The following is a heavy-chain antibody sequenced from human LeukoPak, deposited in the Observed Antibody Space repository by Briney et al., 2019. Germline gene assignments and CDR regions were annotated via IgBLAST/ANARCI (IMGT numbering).Heavy chain of an antibody. CDR2: ISAYNGNT. D-gene: IGHD6-19*01. CDR1: GYTFTSYG. J-gene: IGHJ4*02. Sequence: GASVKVSCKASGYTFTSYGISWVRQAAGQGLEWMGWISAYNGNTSYAQKLQGRVTMTTDTSTSTAYMELRSLRSDDTAVYYCARDGWPVAGTAPTLDYWGQGTLVTVSS. V-gene: IGHV1-18*01. CDR3: ARDGWPVAGTAPTLDY.